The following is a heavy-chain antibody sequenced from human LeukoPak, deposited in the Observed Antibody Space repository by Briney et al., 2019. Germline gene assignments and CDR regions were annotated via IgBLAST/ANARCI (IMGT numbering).Heavy chain of an antibody. CDR3: ARDPHFHDRSGSFV. Sequence: SETLSLTCTVSGGSISSGDYFWSWIRQPPGKGLAWIGYIYYSGSAYYNPSLKSRVTISVDTSKNQFSLKLSPVTAADTAVYYCARDPHFHDRSGSFVWGQGTMVAASS. CDR1: GGSISSGDYF. D-gene: IGHD3-22*01. CDR2: IYYSGSA. V-gene: IGHV4-30-4*08. J-gene: IGHJ3*01.